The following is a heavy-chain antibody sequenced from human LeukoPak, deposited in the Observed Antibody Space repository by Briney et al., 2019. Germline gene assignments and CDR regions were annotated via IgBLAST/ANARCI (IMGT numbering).Heavy chain of an antibody. CDR2: IYYSGST. CDR1: GFTFSSYSMN. D-gene: IGHD1-14*01. Sequence: GSLRLSCAASGFTFSSYSMNWVRQPPGKGLEWIGSIYYSGSTYYNPSLKSRVTISVDTSKNQFSLKLSSVTAADTAVYYCARHAWPSPENYFDYWGQGTLVTVSS. J-gene: IGHJ4*02. CDR3: ARHAWPSPENYFDY. V-gene: IGHV4-39*01.